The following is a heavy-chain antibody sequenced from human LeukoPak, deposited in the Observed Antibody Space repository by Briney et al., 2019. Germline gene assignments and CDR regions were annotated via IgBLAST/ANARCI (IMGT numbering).Heavy chain of an antibody. Sequence: ASVKVSCKASGYTFTSYGISWVRQAPGQGLEWMGWISAYNGNTNYAQKFQGRVTMTRDTSTSTVYMELSSLRSEDTAVYYCARDPNYDFWSGYYSDGGYYYYGMDVWGQGTTVTVSS. CDR3: ARDPNYDFWSGYYSDGGYYYYGMDV. D-gene: IGHD3-3*01. V-gene: IGHV1-18*01. J-gene: IGHJ6*02. CDR2: ISAYNGNT. CDR1: GYTFTSYG.